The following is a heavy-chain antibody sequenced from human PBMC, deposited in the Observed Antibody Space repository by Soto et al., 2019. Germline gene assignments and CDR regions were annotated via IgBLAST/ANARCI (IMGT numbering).Heavy chain of an antibody. V-gene: IGHV4-59*01. Sequence: QVQLQESGPGLVKPSGTLSLTCTVSGGSISSYYWSWIRQPPGKGLEWIGYIYYTGSTNYTPSLKSRATISVDTSKNQFSLKLTSVTAADTALYYCARGGRPYTSTYNWFDPWGQGTLVTVSS. CDR1: GGSISSYY. CDR2: IYYTGST. D-gene: IGHD2-2*02. CDR3: ARGGRPYTSTYNWFDP. J-gene: IGHJ5*02.